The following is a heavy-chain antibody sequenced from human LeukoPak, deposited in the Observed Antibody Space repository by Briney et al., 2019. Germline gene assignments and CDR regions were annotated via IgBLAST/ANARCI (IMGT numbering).Heavy chain of an antibody. D-gene: IGHD6-19*01. J-gene: IGHJ4*02. CDR2: INSDGSST. CDR3: ARDGGLVAGTDY. Sequence: GGPLRLSCAASGFTFSSYWMHWVRQAPGKGLVWVSRINSDGSSTSYADSVKGRFTISRDNAKNTLYLQMNSLRAEDTAVYYCARDGGLVAGTDYWGQGTLVTVSS. V-gene: IGHV3-74*01. CDR1: GFTFSSYW.